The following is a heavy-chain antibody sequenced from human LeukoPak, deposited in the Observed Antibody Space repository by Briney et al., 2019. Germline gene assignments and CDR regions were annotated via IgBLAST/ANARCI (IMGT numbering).Heavy chain of an antibody. Sequence: SSETLSLTCNVSGGSLRSAYWSWIRQPPGKGLEYIGYIHHSGSTDYSPFLRSRVTMSVDTSKNQFSLKLSSVTAADTAVYYCARSSSSWSNYYFDYWGQGTLVTVSS. J-gene: IGHJ4*02. CDR3: ARSSSSWSNYYFDY. CDR1: GGSLRSAY. D-gene: IGHD6-13*01. V-gene: IGHV4-59*12. CDR2: IHHSGST.